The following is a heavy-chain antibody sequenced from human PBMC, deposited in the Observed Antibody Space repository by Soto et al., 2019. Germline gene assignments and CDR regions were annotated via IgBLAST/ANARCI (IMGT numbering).Heavy chain of an antibody. D-gene: IGHD4-17*01. V-gene: IGHV4-31*03. Sequence: QVQLQESGPGLVKPSQTLSLTCTVSGGSISSGGYYWSWIRQHPGKGLEWIGYIYYSGSTYYNPSLKSRVTISVDTSKNQFSLKLSSVTAADTAVYYCARALSDYGDYGGPNTTGWFDPWGQGTLVTVSS. CDR3: ARALSDYGDYGGPNTTGWFDP. J-gene: IGHJ5*02. CDR1: GGSISSGGYY. CDR2: IYYSGST.